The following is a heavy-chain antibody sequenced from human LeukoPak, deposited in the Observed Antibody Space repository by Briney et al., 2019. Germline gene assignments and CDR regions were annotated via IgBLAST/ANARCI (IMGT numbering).Heavy chain of an antibody. CDR1: GYTFTSYG. V-gene: IGHV1-18*01. Sequence: ASVKVSCKASGYTFTSYGISWVRQAPGQGLEWMGWISAYNGNTNYAQKLQGRVAMTTDASTITAYMELRSLRSDDTAVYYCARDPYDFWSGYSENKFDYWGQGTLVTVSS. J-gene: IGHJ4*02. CDR3: ARDPYDFWSGYSENKFDY. D-gene: IGHD3-3*01. CDR2: ISAYNGNT.